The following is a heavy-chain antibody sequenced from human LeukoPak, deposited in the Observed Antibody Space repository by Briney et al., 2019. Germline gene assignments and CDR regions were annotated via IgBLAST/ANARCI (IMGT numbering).Heavy chain of an antibody. CDR2: ISYNGSNK. Sequence: GRSLRLSCAASGFTFSSYAMHWVRQAPGKGLEWVAVISYNGSNKYYADSVKGRFTISRGNSKNTLYLQMNSLRAEDTAVYYCARGGFYWGQGTLVTVSS. V-gene: IGHV3-30*04. D-gene: IGHD3-16*01. CDR1: GFTFSSYA. J-gene: IGHJ4*02. CDR3: ARGGFY.